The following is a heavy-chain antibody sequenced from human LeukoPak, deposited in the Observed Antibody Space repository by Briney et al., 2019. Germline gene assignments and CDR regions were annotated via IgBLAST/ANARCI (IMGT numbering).Heavy chain of an antibody. J-gene: IGHJ2*01. CDR3: AKESNSSDNWYFDL. CDR2: IYYSGST. V-gene: IGHV4-59*01. D-gene: IGHD2/OR15-2a*01. Sequence: PSETLSLTCTVSGGSISSYYWSWIRQPPGKGLEWIGYIYYSGSTNYNPSLKSRATISVDTSKNQFSLKLSSVTAADTAVYYCAKESNSSDNWYFDLWGRGTLVTVSS. CDR1: GGSISSYY.